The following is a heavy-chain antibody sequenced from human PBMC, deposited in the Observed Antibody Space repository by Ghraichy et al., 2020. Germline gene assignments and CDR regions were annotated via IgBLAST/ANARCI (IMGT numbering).Heavy chain of an antibody. CDR1: GFTFSSYA. CDR3: AKGSIAVAATIDHEESYAFDI. CDR2: ISGSGGST. V-gene: IGHV3-23*01. Sequence: GSLRLSCAASGFTFSSYAMSWVRQAPGKGLEWVSAISGSGGSTYYADSVKGRFTISRDNSKNTLYLQMNSLRAEDTAVYYCAKGSIAVAATIDHEESYAFDIWGQGTMVTVSS. D-gene: IGHD6-19*01. J-gene: IGHJ3*02.